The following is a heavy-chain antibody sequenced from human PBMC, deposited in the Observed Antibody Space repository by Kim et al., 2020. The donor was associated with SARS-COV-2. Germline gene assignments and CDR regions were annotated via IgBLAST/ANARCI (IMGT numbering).Heavy chain of an antibody. J-gene: IGHJ4*02. CDR2: IIPILGIA. V-gene: IGHV1-69*04. CDR3: ARPIAAAGPRRNSSLTSLPFDY. CDR1: GGTFSSYA. Sequence: SVKVSCKASGGTFSSYAISWVRQAPGQGLEWMGRIIPILGIANYAQKFQGRVTITADKSTSTAYMELSSLRSEDTAVYYCARPIAAAGPRRNSSLTSLPFDYWGQGTLVTVSS. D-gene: IGHD6-13*01.